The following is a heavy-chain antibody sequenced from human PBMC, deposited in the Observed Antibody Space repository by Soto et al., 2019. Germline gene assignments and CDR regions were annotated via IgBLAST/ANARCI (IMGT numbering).Heavy chain of an antibody. J-gene: IGHJ4*02. D-gene: IGHD3-9*01. CDR1: EFTFSDYY. V-gene: IGHV3-11*01. CDR3: ARGTNFDWLIPRDYYRDY. Sequence: QVQLVESGGGLVKPGGSLRLSCAASEFTFSDYYMTWIRQAPGKGLERVSYISSSGRTINYADSVKGRFTISRDNAKNSLYLQMNSLRAEDTAVYYCARGTNFDWLIPRDYYRDYWGQGTLVAVSS. CDR2: ISSSGRTI.